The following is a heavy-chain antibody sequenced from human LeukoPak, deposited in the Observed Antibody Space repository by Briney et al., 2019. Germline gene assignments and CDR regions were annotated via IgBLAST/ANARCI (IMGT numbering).Heavy chain of an antibody. CDR1: GFTFSTYS. CDR2: ISSSGSSI. V-gene: IGHV3-48*04. CDR3: ARDLIAAAAGDI. Sequence: GGSLRLSCAASGFTFSTYSMNWVRQAPGKGLEWVSYISSSGSSIYYADSVKGRFTISRDNAKNSLSLQMNSLRAEDTAVYYCARDLIAAAAGDIWGQGTMVTVSS. D-gene: IGHD6-13*01. J-gene: IGHJ3*02.